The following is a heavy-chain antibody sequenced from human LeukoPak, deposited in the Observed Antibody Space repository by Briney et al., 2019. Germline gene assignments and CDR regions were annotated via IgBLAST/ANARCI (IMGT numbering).Heavy chain of an antibody. CDR3: ARGGSRRDTAMVWDY. V-gene: IGHV4-59*01. Sequence: TSETLSLTCPVSGGSITSYHWNWIRQPPGKGLEWIGYISYSGSTSYNPSLKSRVTISMDTSKNQFSLRLTSVTAADTAFYYCARGGSRRDTAMVWDYWGQGILVTVSS. D-gene: IGHD5-18*01. CDR2: ISYSGST. CDR1: GGSITSYH. J-gene: IGHJ4*02.